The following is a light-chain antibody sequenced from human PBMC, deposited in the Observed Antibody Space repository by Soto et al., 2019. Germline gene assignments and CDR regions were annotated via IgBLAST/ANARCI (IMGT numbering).Light chain of an antibody. V-gene: IGLV1-40*01. CDR1: TSNIGAGYD. Sequence: QSVLTQPPSVSGAPGQRVAISCTGSTSNIGAGYDVHWYQQLPGAAPKVLIYRNTIRPSGVPDRFAGSKSGTSASLAITGLQAEDEADYYCQSYDISLSAWVFGGGTKLTVL. CDR2: RNT. J-gene: IGLJ2*01. CDR3: QSYDISLSAWV.